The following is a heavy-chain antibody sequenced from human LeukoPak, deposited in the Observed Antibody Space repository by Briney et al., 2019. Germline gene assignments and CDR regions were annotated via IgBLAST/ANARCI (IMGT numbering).Heavy chain of an antibody. CDR1: GFTFTRHG. D-gene: IGHD1-14*01. CDR2: IWYDGSDK. V-gene: IGHV3-33*01. CDR3: ARDITSHYFDY. Sequence: GRPLRLSCSASGFTFTRHGMHWARQAPGKGLEWVAVIWYDGSDKYYTDSVKGRFTISRDNSRNTLYLQMNSLRVEDTAIYYCARDITSHYFDYCGQGALVTVSS. J-gene: IGHJ4*02.